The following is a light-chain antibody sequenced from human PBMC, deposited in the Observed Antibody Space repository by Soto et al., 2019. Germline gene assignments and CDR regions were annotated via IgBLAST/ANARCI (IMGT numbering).Light chain of an antibody. V-gene: IGLV1-44*01. CDR2: SNN. Sequence: QAVVTQPPSASGTPGQRVTISCSGSSSNIGSNTVNWYQQLPGTAPKHLIYSNNQRPSGVHDRFSGSKSGTSASLPISARQSEDEADYYCAAWDDSRNAVVFGGGTQLTVL. CDR3: AAWDDSRNAVV. J-gene: IGLJ2*01. CDR1: SSNIGSNT.